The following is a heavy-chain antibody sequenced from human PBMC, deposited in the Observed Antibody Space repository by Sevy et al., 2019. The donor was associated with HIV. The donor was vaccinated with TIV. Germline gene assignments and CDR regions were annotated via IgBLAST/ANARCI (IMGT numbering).Heavy chain of an antibody. Sequence: ASVKVSCKASGYTFTTYNIVWVGQAPGQGLEWLAWMSPYNGNKNYAQRVQGRVTMTTDTFTDTAFLELRSLKFDDTAVYYCARGSSSWYDYWGQGTLVTVSS. CDR3: ARGSSSWYDY. V-gene: IGHV1-18*01. CDR1: GYTFTTYN. D-gene: IGHD2-2*01. J-gene: IGHJ4*02. CDR2: MSPYNGNK.